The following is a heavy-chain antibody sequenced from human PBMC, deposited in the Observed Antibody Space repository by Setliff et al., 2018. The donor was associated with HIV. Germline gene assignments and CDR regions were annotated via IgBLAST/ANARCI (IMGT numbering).Heavy chain of an antibody. J-gene: IGHJ5*02. CDR3: AKDRGRGNWLDP. CDR1: GYTFTSYG. Sequence: ASVKVSCKASGYTFTSYGISWVRQAPGQGPEWMGWISAYNGNTRYAQKLQGRVSVTTDTSTSTDYMELKSLRSEDTAVYYCAKDRGRGNWLDPWGQGTLVTVSS. V-gene: IGHV1-18*01. D-gene: IGHD3-16*01. CDR2: ISAYNGNT.